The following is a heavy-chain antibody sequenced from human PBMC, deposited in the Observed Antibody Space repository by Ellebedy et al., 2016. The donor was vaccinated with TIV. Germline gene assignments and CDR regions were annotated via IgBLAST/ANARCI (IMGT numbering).Heavy chain of an antibody. Sequence: AASVKVSCKASGYTFVNFGINWVRPAPGQGLEWMGWLSAFNDNYKVAQKFRGRVTMTTDTSTSTAYMELRSLKYDDTAVYYCAILGDYDDLGVFDMWGPGTMVTVSS. D-gene: IGHD3-3*01. CDR1: GYTFVNFG. CDR3: AILGDYDDLGVFDM. CDR2: LSAFNDNY. V-gene: IGHV1-18*04. J-gene: IGHJ3*02.